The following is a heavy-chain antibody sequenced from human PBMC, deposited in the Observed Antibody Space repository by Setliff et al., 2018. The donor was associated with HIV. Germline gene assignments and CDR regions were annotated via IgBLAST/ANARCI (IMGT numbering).Heavy chain of an antibody. CDR1: GFTFSSYS. CDR2: ISSTTTTT. D-gene: IGHD3-3*01. CDR3: ARDGNSYYNFWSGNYYYYYMDV. V-gene: IGHV3-48*01. Sequence: PGGSLRLSCEGSGFTFSSYSMNWVRQAPGRGLEWISYISSTTTTTYYADSVKGRFTLSRDNPKNTLYLQMDSLRSDDMAVYYCARDGNSYYNFWSGNYYYYYMDVWGKGAMVTVSS. J-gene: IGHJ6*03.